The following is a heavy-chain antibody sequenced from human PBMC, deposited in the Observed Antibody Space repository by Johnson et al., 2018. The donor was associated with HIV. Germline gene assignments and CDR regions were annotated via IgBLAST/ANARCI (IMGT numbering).Heavy chain of an antibody. Sequence: EQLVESGGGVVQPGRSLRLSCAASGFTFSDHYMDWVRQAPGKGLEWVGRIRNRANSYTTEYAASVKGRFTISRDDSKNSLYLQMNSLKIEDTAVYYCASVWSDTWAFDIWGQGTMVTVSS. J-gene: IGHJ3*02. CDR3: ASVWSDTWAFDI. CDR1: GFTFSDHY. D-gene: IGHD3-3*01. CDR2: IRNRANSYTT. V-gene: IGHV3-72*01.